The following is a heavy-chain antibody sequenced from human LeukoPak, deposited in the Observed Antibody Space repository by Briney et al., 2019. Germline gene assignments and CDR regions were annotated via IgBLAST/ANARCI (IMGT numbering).Heavy chain of an antibody. V-gene: IGHV4-34*01. D-gene: IGHD2-15*01. CDR1: GGSFSGYY. Sequence: SETLSLTCAVYGGSFSGYYWSWIRQPPGKGLEWIGEINHSGSTNYNPSLKSRVTISVDTSKNQFSLKLSSVTAADTAVYYCARSCSGGSCYRRYFDYWGQGTLVTVSS. J-gene: IGHJ4*02. CDR3: ARSCSGGSCYRRYFDY. CDR2: INHSGST.